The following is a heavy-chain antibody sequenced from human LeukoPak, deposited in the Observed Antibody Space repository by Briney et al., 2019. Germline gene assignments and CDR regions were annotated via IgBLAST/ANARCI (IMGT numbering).Heavy chain of an antibody. D-gene: IGHD3-10*01. J-gene: IGHJ4*02. V-gene: IGHV4-34*01. CDR2: INHSGST. CDR3: ARLGVRYYYGSGSYYNTLHYFDY. Sequence: PSETLSLTCAVYGGSFSGYYWSWIRQPPGKGLEWIGEINHSGSTNYNPSLKSRVTISVDTSKNQFSLKLSSVTAADTAVYYCARLGVRYYYGSGSYYNTLHYFDYWGQGTLVTVSS. CDR1: GGSFSGYY.